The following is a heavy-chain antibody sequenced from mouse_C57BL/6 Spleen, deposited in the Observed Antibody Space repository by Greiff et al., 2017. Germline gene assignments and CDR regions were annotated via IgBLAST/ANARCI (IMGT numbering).Heavy chain of an antibody. CDR3: ARRGLYYSNYYFDY. CDR1: GYSFTGYY. D-gene: IGHD2-5*01. J-gene: IGHJ2*01. V-gene: IGHV1-42*01. Sequence: VQLQQSGPELVKPGASVKISCKASGYSFTGYYMNWVKQSPEKSLEWIGEINPSTGGTTYNQKFKAKATLTVDKSSSTAYMQLKSLTSEDSAVYYCARRGLYYSNYYFDYWGQGTTLTVSS. CDR2: INPSTGGT.